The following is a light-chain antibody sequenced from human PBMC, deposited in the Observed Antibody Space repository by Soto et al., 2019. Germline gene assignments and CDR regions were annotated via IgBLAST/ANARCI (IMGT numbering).Light chain of an antibody. CDR2: EAS. J-gene: IGKJ3*01. V-gene: IGKV1-33*01. Sequence: DIQMTQSPSSLSASVGDRVTITCQASQDISYYLSCYQQKPGQAPRLLVYEASNLEAGVPSRFSGAGSGTDFTFTISSLQPEDVATYYCQQYETLLFTFGPGTKVDLK. CDR3: QQYETLLFT. CDR1: QDISYY.